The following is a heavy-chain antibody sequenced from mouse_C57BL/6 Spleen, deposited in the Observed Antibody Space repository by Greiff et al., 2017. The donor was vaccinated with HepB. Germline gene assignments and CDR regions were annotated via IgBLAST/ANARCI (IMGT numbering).Heavy chain of an antibody. J-gene: IGHJ2*01. CDR3: VRNGYYGGFDY. V-gene: IGHV10-1*01. D-gene: IGHD2-3*01. CDR1: GFSFNTYA. CDR2: IRSKSNNYAT. Sequence: SGGGLVQPKGSLKLSCAASGFSFNTYAMNWVRQAPGKGLEWVARIRSKSNNYATYYADSVKDRFTISRDDSESMLYLQMNNLKTEDTAMYYCVRNGYYGGFDYWGQGTTLTVSS.